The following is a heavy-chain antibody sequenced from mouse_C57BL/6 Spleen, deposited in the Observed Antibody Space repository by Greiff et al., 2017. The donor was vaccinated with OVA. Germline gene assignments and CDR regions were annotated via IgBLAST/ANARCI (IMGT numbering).Heavy chain of an antibody. Sequence: QVHVKQSGAELVKPGASVKISCKASGYAFSSYWMNWVKQRPGKGLEWIGQIYPGDGDTNYNGKFKGKATLTADKSSSTAYMQLSSLTSEDSAVYFCARGGITTVVAKDYWGQGTTLTVSS. CDR3: ARGGITTVVAKDY. D-gene: IGHD1-1*01. CDR1: GYAFSSYW. J-gene: IGHJ2*01. V-gene: IGHV1-80*01. CDR2: IYPGDGDT.